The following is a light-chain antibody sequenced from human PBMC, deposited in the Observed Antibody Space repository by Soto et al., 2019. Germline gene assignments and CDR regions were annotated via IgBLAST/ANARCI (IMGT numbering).Light chain of an antibody. V-gene: IGKV3-20*01. CDR2: SAS. CDR1: QSVASSY. Sequence: EVVLTQSPGTLSLSPGERVTLSCRASQSVASSYLAWYQQKPGRAPRLLFYSASSRATGIPARFSGSGSGTDFTLTISRLEPEDFAVYYYHHFGSFPETFGQGTNVE. J-gene: IGKJ1*01. CDR3: HHFGSFPET.